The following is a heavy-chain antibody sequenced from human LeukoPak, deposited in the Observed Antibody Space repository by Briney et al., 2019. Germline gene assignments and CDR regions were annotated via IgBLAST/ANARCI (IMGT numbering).Heavy chain of an antibody. CDR1: GGSFSGYY. J-gene: IGHJ4*02. CDR2: INHSGCT. D-gene: IGHD6-6*01. V-gene: IGHV4-34*01. CDR3: ARGGVGIAARRFDY. Sequence: SETLSLTCAVYGGSFSGYYWSWIRQPPGKGLEWIGEINHSGCTNYNPSLKSRVTISVDTSKNQFSLKLSSVTAADTAVYYCARGGVGIAARRFDYWGQGTLVTVSS.